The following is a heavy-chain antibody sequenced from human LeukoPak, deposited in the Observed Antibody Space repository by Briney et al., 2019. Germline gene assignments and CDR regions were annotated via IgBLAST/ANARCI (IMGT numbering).Heavy chain of an antibody. Sequence: GGSLRLSCAASGFTFDDYTMHWVRQTPGKGLEWVSLITSDGGNTYYADSLKGRFTISRDNSKNSLYLQMNSLRTDDTAVYYCAKIGFPTTVLTPGTVWWGQGTLVTVSS. CDR2: ITSDGGNT. CDR1: GFTFDDYT. J-gene: IGHJ4*02. D-gene: IGHD4-23*01. CDR3: AKIGFPTTVLTPGTVW. V-gene: IGHV3-43*01.